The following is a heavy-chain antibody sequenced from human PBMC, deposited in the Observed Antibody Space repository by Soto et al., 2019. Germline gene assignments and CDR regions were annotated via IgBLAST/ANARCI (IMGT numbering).Heavy chain of an antibody. CDR1: GGSINSAGHS. CDR2: GYNSGSS. D-gene: IGHD2-21*01. V-gene: IGHV4-30-2*06. J-gene: IGHJ1*01. Sequence: PSETLSLTCPVSGGSINSAGHSWGWVRKSPGKGLEWIGYGYNSGSSYYNHYAQRRVTISAERSKSQFXLTLTSATTADTAVYFCSTAGYHDGLLDLGGLGTSVTVSS. CDR3: STAGYHDGLLDL.